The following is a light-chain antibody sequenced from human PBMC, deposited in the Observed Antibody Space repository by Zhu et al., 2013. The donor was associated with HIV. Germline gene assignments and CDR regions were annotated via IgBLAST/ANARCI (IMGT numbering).Light chain of an antibody. J-gene: IGKJ4*01. Sequence: EIVLTQSPGTLSLSPGERATLSCRASQSVSSSYLAWYQQKPGLAPRLLIYGASSRATGIPDRFSGGGSGTDFTLTISRLEPEDFAVYYCQQYGSAPVTFGGGTKVEI. CDR3: QQYGSAPVT. CDR1: QSVSSSY. V-gene: IGKV3-20*01. CDR2: GAS.